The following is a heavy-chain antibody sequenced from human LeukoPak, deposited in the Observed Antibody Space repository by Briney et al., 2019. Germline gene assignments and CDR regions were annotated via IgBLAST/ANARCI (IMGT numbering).Heavy chain of an antibody. CDR2: IYTSGST. CDR3: ARNIGDYDFWSGYEIQWFDP. V-gene: IGHV4-4*07. Sequence: SETLSLTCTVSGGSISSYYWSWIRQPAGKGLEWIGRIYTSGSTNYNPSLKSRVTISVDTSKNQFSLKLSSVTAADTAVYYCARNIGDYDFWSGYEIQWFDPWGQGTLVTVSS. D-gene: IGHD3-3*01. CDR1: GGSISSYY. J-gene: IGHJ5*02.